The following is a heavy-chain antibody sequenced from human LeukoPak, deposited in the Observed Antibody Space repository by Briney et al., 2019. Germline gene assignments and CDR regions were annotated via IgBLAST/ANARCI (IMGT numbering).Heavy chain of an antibody. CDR1: GGTFSSYA. CDR2: IIPIFGTA. Sequence: SVKVSRKGSGGTFSSYAISWVRQAPGQGLEWMGGIIPIFGTANYAQKFQGRVTITADKSTSTAYMELSSLRSEDTAVYYCAMIGATWNAFDIWGQGTMVTVSS. D-gene: IGHD1-26*01. V-gene: IGHV1-69*06. J-gene: IGHJ3*02. CDR3: AMIGATWNAFDI.